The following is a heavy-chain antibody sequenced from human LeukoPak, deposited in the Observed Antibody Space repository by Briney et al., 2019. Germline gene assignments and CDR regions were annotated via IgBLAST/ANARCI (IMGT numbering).Heavy chain of an antibody. Sequence: GGSLRLSCAASGFPFNAYWMTWVRQAPGKGLEWEANIRQDGDTKYYVDSVKGRFTISRDNAMNSLYLQMNSLRAEDTAIYYCARSLPYGTTWYGRSDFWGQGTLVTVSS. J-gene: IGHJ4*02. CDR3: ARSLPYGTTWYGRSDF. D-gene: IGHD6-13*01. CDR1: GFPFNAYW. V-gene: IGHV3-7*03. CDR2: IRQDGDTK.